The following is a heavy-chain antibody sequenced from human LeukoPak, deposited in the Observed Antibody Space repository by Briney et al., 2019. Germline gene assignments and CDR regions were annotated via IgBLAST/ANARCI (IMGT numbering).Heavy chain of an antibody. J-gene: IGHJ4*02. Sequence: ASVKVSCKASGYTFTSYGISWVRQAPGLGLEWMGWISAYNGNTNYAQKLQGRVTMTTDTSTSTAYMELRSLRSDDTAVYYCARENYDSSGYYGFDYWGQGTLVTVSS. D-gene: IGHD3-22*01. CDR3: ARENYDSSGYYGFDY. CDR1: GYTFTSYG. V-gene: IGHV1-18*01. CDR2: ISAYNGNT.